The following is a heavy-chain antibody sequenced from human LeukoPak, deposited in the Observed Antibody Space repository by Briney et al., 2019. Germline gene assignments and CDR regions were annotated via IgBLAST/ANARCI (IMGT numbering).Heavy chain of an antibody. J-gene: IGHJ4*02. CDR1: GFTFTAHY. V-gene: IGHV1-2*02. CDR3: ARDNNWGPDY. Sequence: ASVKVSCTTSGFTFTAHYRHWVRQTPGQGLEWMGWIKPDTGVTYYAQTFQGRFTMTVDVSISTVSMELTSLRSDDTAIYYCARDNNWGPDYWGQGTLVTVSS. D-gene: IGHD7-27*01. CDR2: IKPDTGVT.